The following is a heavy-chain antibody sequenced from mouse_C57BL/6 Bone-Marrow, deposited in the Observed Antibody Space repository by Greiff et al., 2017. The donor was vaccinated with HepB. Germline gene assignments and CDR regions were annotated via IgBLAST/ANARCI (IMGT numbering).Heavy chain of an antibody. CDR3: ARRNPYNCGSCSCWYVDV. J-gene: IGHJ1*03. Sequence: VQLQQPGAELVMPGASVKLSCKASGYTFTSYWMHWVKQRPGQGLEWIGGIDPSDSDTNYNQKFKGKSTLTVDKSTSTAYMQLSSLPSEDSSFYYCARRNPYNCGSCSCWYVDVWGTGTTVTVSS. V-gene: IGHV1-69*01. CDR2: IDPSDSDT. D-gene: IGHD1-1*01. CDR1: GYTFTSYW.